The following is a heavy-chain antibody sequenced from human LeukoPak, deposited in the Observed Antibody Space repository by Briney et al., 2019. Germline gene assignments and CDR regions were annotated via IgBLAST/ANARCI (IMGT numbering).Heavy chain of an antibody. V-gene: IGHV3-23*01. CDR2: LSGSGANT. J-gene: IGHJ6*02. Sequence: GGSLRLSCAASGFTFSSYAMSWDRQAPGKGLEWVSALSGSGANTYYADSVKGRFTISRDNSKNTLYLQVNSLRAEDTAVYYCAKGVGCSGGTCYSGHGMDVWGQGTTVTVSS. CDR1: GFTFSSYA. D-gene: IGHD2-15*01. CDR3: AKGVGCSGGTCYSGHGMDV.